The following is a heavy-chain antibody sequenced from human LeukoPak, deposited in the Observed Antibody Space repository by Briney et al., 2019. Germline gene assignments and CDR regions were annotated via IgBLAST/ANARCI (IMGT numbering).Heavy chain of an antibody. CDR1: GGSISSSSYY. Sequence: GTLSLTCTVSGGSISSSSYYWGWIRQPPGKGLEWIGIIYYSGSTYYNPSLRSRVTISIDTSKNQFSLKLNSVTAADTAVYYCASRSSIWSGYQDTLYYFDSWGQGTLVTVSS. D-gene: IGHD3-3*01. J-gene: IGHJ4*02. CDR2: IYYSGST. V-gene: IGHV4-39*07. CDR3: ASRSSIWSGYQDTLYYFDS.